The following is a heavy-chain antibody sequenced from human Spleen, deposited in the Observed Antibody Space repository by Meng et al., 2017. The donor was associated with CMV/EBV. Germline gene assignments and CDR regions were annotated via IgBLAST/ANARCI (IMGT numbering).Heavy chain of an antibody. J-gene: IGHJ6*02. CDR3: AREQWLNYYYGMDV. V-gene: IGHV3-48*03. D-gene: IGHD6-19*01. Sequence: GGSLRLSCAASGFTFSSYEMNWVRQAPGKGLEWVSYISSSGSTIYYADSVKGRFTISGDNAKNSLYLQMNSLRAEDTAVYYCAREQWLNYYYGMDVWGQGTTVTVSS. CDR1: GFTFSSYE. CDR2: ISSSGSTI.